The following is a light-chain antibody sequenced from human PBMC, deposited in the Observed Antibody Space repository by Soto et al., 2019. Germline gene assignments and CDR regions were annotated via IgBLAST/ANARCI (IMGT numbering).Light chain of an antibody. V-gene: IGKV2-28*01. J-gene: IGKJ1*01. Sequence: PFAWPATPRGRASGCFQTSRFLLYSNGYNYLDWYLQKPGQYQQLLIRLGSNRASGVPDSVSGSRSGTDFTLRISRVEAADVGVYYCFKALQTPWKFGQGTKVDIK. CDR1: RFLLYSNGYNY. CDR3: FKALQTPWK. CDR2: LGS.